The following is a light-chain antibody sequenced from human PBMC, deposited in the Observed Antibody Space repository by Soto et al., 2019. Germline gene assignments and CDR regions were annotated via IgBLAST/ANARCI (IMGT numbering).Light chain of an antibody. CDR3: SSYTSSSTRCV. Sequence: QSALTQPASVSGSPGQSITISCTGTSSDVGGHNYVSWYQQHPGKAPKLMIYDVSNRPSGVSNRFSGSKSGNTASLTISGLQAEDEADYYCSSYTSSSTRCVFGTGTKVTVL. J-gene: IGLJ1*01. V-gene: IGLV2-14*01. CDR1: SSDVGGHNY. CDR2: DVS.